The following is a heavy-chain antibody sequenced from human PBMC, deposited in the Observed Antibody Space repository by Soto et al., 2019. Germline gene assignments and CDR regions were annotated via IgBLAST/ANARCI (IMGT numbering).Heavy chain of an antibody. CDR1: GFTFSGSA. J-gene: IGHJ4*02. CDR2: IRSKSNSYAT. CDR3: TRGYGDYVRDY. D-gene: IGHD4-17*01. Sequence: EVPLVESGGGLVQPGGSLKLSCAVSGFTFSGSAMHWVRQASGKGLEWVGRIRSKSNSYATAYAASVKGRFTISRDDSKNTAYLQMNSLQTEDTAVYYCTRGYGDYVRDYWGQGTLVTVSS. V-gene: IGHV3-73*01.